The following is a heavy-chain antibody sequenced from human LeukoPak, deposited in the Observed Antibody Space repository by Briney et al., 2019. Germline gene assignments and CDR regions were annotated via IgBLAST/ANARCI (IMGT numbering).Heavy chain of an antibody. Sequence: GGSLRLSCAASGFTFSSYGMHWVRQAPGKGLEWVAFIRYDGSNKYHADSVKGRFTISRDNSKNTLYLQMNSLRAEDTAVYYCAKNRYSYGPFDYWGQGTLVTVSS. CDR1: GFTFSSYG. V-gene: IGHV3-30*02. CDR2: IRYDGSNK. D-gene: IGHD5-18*01. CDR3: AKNRYSYGPFDY. J-gene: IGHJ4*02.